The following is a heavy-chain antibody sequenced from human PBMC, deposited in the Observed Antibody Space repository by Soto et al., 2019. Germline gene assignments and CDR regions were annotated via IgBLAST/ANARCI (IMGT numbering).Heavy chain of an antibody. V-gene: IGHV4-59*01. CDR1: GGSISSYY. CDR2: IYYSGST. J-gene: IGHJ4*02. Sequence: SETLSLTCTVSGGSISSYYWSWIRQPPGKGLEWIGYIYYSGSTNYNPSLKSRVTISVDTSKNQFSLKLSSVTAADTAVYYCASQQDFFYFDYWGQGTLVTVSS. CDR3: ASQQDFFYFDY.